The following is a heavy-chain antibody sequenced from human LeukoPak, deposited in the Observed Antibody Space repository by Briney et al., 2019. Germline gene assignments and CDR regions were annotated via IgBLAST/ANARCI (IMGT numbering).Heavy chain of an antibody. J-gene: IGHJ4*02. CDR2: ISGSGGST. CDR1: GFTFSSYA. V-gene: IGHV3-23*01. D-gene: IGHD7-27*01. Sequence: GGSLRLSCAASGFTFSSYAMSWVRQTPGKGLEWVSAISGSGGSTYYADSVKGRFTVSRDDSKNTLYLQMNSLRAEDTAVYYCAKDGGLWVSAHWGDSWGRGTLVTVSS. CDR3: AKDGGLWVSAHWGDS.